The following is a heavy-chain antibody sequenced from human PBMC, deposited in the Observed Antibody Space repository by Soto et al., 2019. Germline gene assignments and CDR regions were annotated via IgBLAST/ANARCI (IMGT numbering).Heavy chain of an antibody. V-gene: IGHV2-5*02. CDR2: IYWDDDK. J-gene: IGHJ3*02. Sequence: QITLKESGPTLVKPTQTLTLTCTFSGFSLSTSGVGVGWIRQPPGKALEWLALIYWDDDKRYSPSLKSRLTITKDTSKNQVVLTMTKMDPVDTATYYCAHRLHYGDPSDAFDIWGQGTMVTVSS. D-gene: IGHD4-17*01. CDR3: AHRLHYGDPSDAFDI. CDR1: GFSLSTSGVG.